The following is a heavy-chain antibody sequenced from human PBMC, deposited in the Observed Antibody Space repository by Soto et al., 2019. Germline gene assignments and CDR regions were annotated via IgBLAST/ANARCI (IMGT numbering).Heavy chain of an antibody. CDR3: ARGNSGFDQ. D-gene: IGHD6-19*01. V-gene: IGHV3-48*01. Sequence: EVQLVESGGGLVQPGGSLRLSCAASGFTLSSYNMNWVRQAPGKGLEWVSHISSITSTIYYAGSVKGRFTISRDNAKNSLILQMNSLRVEDTAVYYCARGNSGFDQWCQGTLVTVSS. CDR2: ISSITSTI. J-gene: IGHJ4*02. CDR1: GFTLSSYN.